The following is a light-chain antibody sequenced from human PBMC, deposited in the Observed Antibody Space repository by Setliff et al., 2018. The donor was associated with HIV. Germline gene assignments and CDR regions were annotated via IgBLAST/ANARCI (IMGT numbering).Light chain of an antibody. J-gene: IGLJ2*01. V-gene: IGLV2-14*01. CDR2: QVT. CDR1: SSDIGSHDY. CDR3: SSFTSSSTII. Sequence: QSALTQPASVPGSPGQSITISCTGTSSDIGSHDYVSWYQQHPGRAPKLMISQVTDRPSGISDRFSGSKSGDTASLTISGLQAEDEADYYCSSFTSSSTIIFGGGTK.